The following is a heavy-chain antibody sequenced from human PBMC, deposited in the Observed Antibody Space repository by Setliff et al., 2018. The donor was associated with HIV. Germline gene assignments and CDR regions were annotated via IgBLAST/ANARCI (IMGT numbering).Heavy chain of an antibody. CDR1: GYTFTGYY. V-gene: IGHV1-2*06. CDR3: ARVGSYWTQFDY. CDR2: INPNSGDT. J-gene: IGHJ4*01. D-gene: IGHD2-15*01. Sequence: ASVKVSCKASGYTFTGYYIHWVRQAPGQGLEWMGRINPNSGDTNYAQRFQGRVTMTRDTSISTAYMELSSLRSEDTAVYYCARVGSYWTQFDYWGQGTLVTVSS.